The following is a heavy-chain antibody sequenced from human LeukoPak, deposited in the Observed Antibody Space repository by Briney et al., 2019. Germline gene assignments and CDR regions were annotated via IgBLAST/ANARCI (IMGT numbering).Heavy chain of an antibody. CDR3: ARWWRASGGYSVADSYYFDY. CDR1: GYTFTCYY. D-gene: IGHD1-26*01. J-gene: IGHJ4*02. Sequence: ASVKVSCKASGYTFTCYYMHWVRQAPGQGLEWMGWINPNSGGTNCAQKFQGRVTLTGDTSISTAYMELSRLTSDDTAVYYCARWWRASGGYSVADSYYFDYWGQGTLVTVSS. CDR2: INPNSGGT. V-gene: IGHV1-2*02.